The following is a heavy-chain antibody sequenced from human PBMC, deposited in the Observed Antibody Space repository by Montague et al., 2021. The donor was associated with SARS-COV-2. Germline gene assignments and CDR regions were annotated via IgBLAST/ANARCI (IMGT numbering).Heavy chain of an antibody. D-gene: IGHD3-22*01. J-gene: IGHJ4*02. CDR1: GFTFGDYA. Sequence: SLRLSCAASGFTFGDYAMSWVRQAPGKGLEWVGFIRSKAYGGTTEYAASVKGRFTISRDDSKSIAYLQMNSLKTEDTAVYYCTRVGGYYYDSSGYSSFDYWGQGTQVTVSS. CDR2: IRSKAYGGTT. CDR3: TRVGGYYYDSSGYSSFDY. V-gene: IGHV3-49*04.